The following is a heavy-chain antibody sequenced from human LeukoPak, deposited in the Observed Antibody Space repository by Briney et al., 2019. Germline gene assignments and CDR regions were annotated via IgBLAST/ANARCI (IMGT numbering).Heavy chain of an antibody. V-gene: IGHV4-4*07. CDR3: TRIRDSSGYYLGAFDF. Sequence: KPSETLSLTCTVSGASISSYYWSWIRQPAGKGLEWIGRISDSASTNYHPSLKSRVIMSVDTSKNQFSLKLSSVTAADTAVYYCTRIRDSSGYYLGAFDFWGQGTMVTVSS. CDR2: ISDSAST. D-gene: IGHD3-22*01. J-gene: IGHJ3*01. CDR1: GASISSYY.